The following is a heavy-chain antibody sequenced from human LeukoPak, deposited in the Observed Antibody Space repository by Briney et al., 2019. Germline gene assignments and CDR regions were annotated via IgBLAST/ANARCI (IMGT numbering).Heavy chain of an antibody. CDR2: IYPGDSST. J-gene: IGHJ5*02. D-gene: IGHD3-22*01. Sequence: GESLKISCKGSGYTFPNYWIAWVRQMPGKGLEWMGIIYPGDSSTKFSPSFQGQVSISADRSINTAYLQWSSLTASDTAMYYCARLTDYYDSSGYYRNYNWFDPWGQGTLVTVSS. CDR3: ARLTDYYDSSGYYRNYNWFDP. CDR1: GYTFPNYW. V-gene: IGHV5-51*01.